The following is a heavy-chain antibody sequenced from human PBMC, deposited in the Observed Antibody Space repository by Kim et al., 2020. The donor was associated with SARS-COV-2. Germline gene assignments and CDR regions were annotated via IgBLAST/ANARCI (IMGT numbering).Heavy chain of an antibody. Sequence: GESLKISCKGSGYSFTSYWISWVRQMPGKGLEWMGRIDPSDSYTNYSPSFQGHVTISADTSISTAYLQWSSLKASDTAMYYCARHTTRSDSGYVTALARYGMDVWGQGTTVTVSS. V-gene: IGHV5-10-1*01. CDR3: ARHTTRSDSGYVTALARYGMDV. D-gene: IGHD5-12*01. J-gene: IGHJ6*02. CDR1: GYSFTSYW. CDR2: IDPSDSYT.